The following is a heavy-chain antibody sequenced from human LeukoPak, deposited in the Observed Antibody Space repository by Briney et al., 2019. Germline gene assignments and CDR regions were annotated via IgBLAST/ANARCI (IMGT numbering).Heavy chain of an antibody. Sequence: SETLSLTCTVSGGSISSGDYYWSWIRHPPGKGLEWIGYIYYSGSTYYNPSLKSRVTISVDTSKNQFSLKLSSVTAADTAVYYCARVGYSYGRDAFDIWGQGTMVTVSS. CDR1: GGSISSGDYY. D-gene: IGHD5-18*01. V-gene: IGHV4-30-4*08. CDR2: IYYSGST. J-gene: IGHJ3*02. CDR3: ARVGYSYGRDAFDI.